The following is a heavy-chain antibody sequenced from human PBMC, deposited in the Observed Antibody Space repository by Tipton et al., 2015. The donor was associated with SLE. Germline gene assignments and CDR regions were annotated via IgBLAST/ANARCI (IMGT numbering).Heavy chain of an antibody. D-gene: IGHD7-27*01. V-gene: IGHV4-59*01. CDR1: GGSISSYY. J-gene: IGHJ4*02. Sequence: TLSLTCTVPGGSISSYYWSWIRQPPGKGLEWIGYIYYSGSTNYNPSLKSRVTISVDTSKNQFSLKLSSVTAADTAVYYCASFSWGFFDYWGQGTLVTVSS. CDR2: IYYSGST. CDR3: ASFSWGFFDY.